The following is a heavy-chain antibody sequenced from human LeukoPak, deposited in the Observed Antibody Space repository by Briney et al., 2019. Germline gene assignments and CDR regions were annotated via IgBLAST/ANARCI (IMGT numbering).Heavy chain of an antibody. D-gene: IGHD3-22*01. CDR2: INPSGGST. V-gene: IGHV1-46*01. CDR3: ARDRNFYYYDSSGLGDY. Sequence: GASVKVSCKASGYTFTSYYMHWVRQAPGQGLEWMGIINPSGGSTSYAQKFQGRVTMTRDTSTSTVYMELSSLGSEDTAVYYCARDRNFYYYDSSGLGDYWGQGTLVTVSS. CDR1: GYTFTSYY. J-gene: IGHJ4*02.